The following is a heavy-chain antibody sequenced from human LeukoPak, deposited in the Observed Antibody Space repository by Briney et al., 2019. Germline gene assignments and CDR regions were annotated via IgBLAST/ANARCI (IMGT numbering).Heavy chain of an antibody. D-gene: IGHD3-9*01. CDR1: GGTFSSYA. CDR2: IIPIFGTA. J-gene: IGHJ4*02. Sequence: ASVKVSCKASGGTFSSYAISWVRQAPGQGLEWMGGIIPIFGTANYAQKFQGRVTITADESTSTAYMELSSLRSEDTAVYYCARAEGRYFDWLLYGFDYWGQGTLVTVSS. CDR3: ARAEGRYFDWLLYGFDY. V-gene: IGHV1-69*13.